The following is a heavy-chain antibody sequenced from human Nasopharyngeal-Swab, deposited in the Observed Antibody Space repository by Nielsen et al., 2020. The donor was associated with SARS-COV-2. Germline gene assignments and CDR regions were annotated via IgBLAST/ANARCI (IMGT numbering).Heavy chain of an antibody. CDR1: GFTFSSYA. Sequence: GESLKISCAASGFTFSSYAMSWVRQAPGKGLEWVSAISGSGGSTYYADSVKGRFTISRDNSKNTLYLQMNSLRAEDTAVYYCAKAGGYSSAVALDIWGQGTMVTVSS. CDR2: ISGSGGST. CDR3: AKAGGYSSAVALDI. V-gene: IGHV3-23*01. J-gene: IGHJ3*02. D-gene: IGHD5-18*01.